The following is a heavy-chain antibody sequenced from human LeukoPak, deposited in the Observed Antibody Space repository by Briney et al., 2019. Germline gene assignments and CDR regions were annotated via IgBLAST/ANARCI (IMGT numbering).Heavy chain of an antibody. D-gene: IGHD5-18*01. CDR3: ARGSGILRRGDYFDY. Sequence: PGGSLRLSCAASGFIFSSHWMSWVRQAPGKGLEWVSSISSSSSYIYYADSVKGRFTISRDNAKNSLYLQMNSLRAEDTAVYYCARGSGILRRGDYFDYWGQGTLVTVSS. V-gene: IGHV3-21*01. CDR2: ISSSSSYI. CDR1: GFIFSSHW. J-gene: IGHJ4*02.